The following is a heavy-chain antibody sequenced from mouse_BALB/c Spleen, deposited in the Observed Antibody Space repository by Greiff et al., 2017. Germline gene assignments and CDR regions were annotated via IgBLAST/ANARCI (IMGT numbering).Heavy chain of an antibody. J-gene: IGHJ4*01. D-gene: IGHD2-3*01. Sequence: EVQLVESGPGLVKPSQSLSLTCSVTGYSITSGYYWNWIRQFPGNKLEWMGYISYDGSNNYNPSLKNRISITRDTSKNQFFLKLNSVTTEDTATYYCARGGIYDGYSHYYAMDYWGQGTSVTVSS. CDR1: GYSITSGYY. CDR3: ARGGIYDGYSHYYAMDY. CDR2: ISYDGSN. V-gene: IGHV3-6*02.